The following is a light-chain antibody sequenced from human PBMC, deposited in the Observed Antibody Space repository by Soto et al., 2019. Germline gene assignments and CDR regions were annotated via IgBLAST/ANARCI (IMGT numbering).Light chain of an antibody. CDR1: QSVAANY. J-gene: IGKJ3*01. Sequence: EVVLTQSPGTLSLSPWERATHSCRASQSVAANYLAWYQQKRGQAPRLLIYGASSRATGIPDRFSGSGSGTDFTLTIIRLEPEDFSVYYCHQYGTAPLTFGPGTKVDIK. CDR2: GAS. CDR3: HQYGTAPLT. V-gene: IGKV3-20*01.